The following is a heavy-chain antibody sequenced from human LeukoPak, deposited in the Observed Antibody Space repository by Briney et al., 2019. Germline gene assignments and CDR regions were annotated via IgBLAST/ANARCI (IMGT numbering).Heavy chain of an antibody. V-gene: IGHV3-23*01. CDR3: AKGGSSSWYHPDFDY. J-gene: IGHJ4*02. CDR2: ISGSGGST. Sequence: PGGSLRLSCAASGFTFSSYAMSWVRQAPGKGLEWVSAISGSGGSTYYVDSVKGRFTISRDNSKNTLYLQMNSLRAEDTAVYYCAKGGSSSWYHPDFDYWGQGTLVTVSS. D-gene: IGHD6-13*01. CDR1: GFTFSSYA.